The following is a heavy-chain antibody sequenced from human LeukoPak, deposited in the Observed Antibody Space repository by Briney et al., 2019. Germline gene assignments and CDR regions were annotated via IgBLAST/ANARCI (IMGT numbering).Heavy chain of an antibody. CDR3: ARGVRGVSYYYYYYMDV. J-gene: IGHJ6*03. Sequence: ASVKVSCKASGYTFTGYYMHWVRQAPGQGGEGMGWINPNSGGTNYAQKFQGRVTMTRDTSISTAYMELSRLRSDDTAVYYCARGVRGVSYYYYYYMDVWGKGTTVTVSS. CDR2: INPNSGGT. CDR1: GYTFTGYY. D-gene: IGHD3-10*01. V-gene: IGHV1-2*02.